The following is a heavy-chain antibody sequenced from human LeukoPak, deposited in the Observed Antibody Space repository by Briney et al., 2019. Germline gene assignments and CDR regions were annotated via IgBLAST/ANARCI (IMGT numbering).Heavy chain of an antibody. J-gene: IGHJ4*02. V-gene: IGHV3-30*02. CDR3: AKDLSPIVVEPAASNY. Sequence: PGGSLRLSCAASGFTFSSYGMHWVRQAPGKGLEWVAFIRYDGSNKYYADSVKGRFTISRDNSKNTLYLQMNRLRAEDTAVYYCAKDLSPIVVEPAASNYWGQGTLVTVSS. CDR2: IRYDGSNK. CDR1: GFTFSSYG. D-gene: IGHD2-2*01.